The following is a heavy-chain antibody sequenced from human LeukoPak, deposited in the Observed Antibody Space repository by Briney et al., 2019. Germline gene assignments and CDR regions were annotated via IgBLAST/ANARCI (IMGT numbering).Heavy chain of an antibody. D-gene: IGHD6-13*01. J-gene: IGHJ4*02. Sequence: GESLKISCKGSGYTFTTHWIGWVRQIPGKGLEWIGIIYPGDSDTRYSLSFQGQVTISADKSISTAYLQWSSLKASDTAMYYCARLLRNIAAAVYYFDYWGQGTLVTVSS. CDR3: ARLLRNIAAAVYYFDY. V-gene: IGHV5-51*01. CDR2: IYPGDSDT. CDR1: GYTFTTHW.